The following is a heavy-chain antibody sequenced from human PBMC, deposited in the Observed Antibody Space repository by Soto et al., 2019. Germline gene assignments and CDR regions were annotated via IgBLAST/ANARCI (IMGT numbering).Heavy chain of an antibody. V-gene: IGHV1-3*01. CDR3: ARGGYFDSSNYLAY. CDR1: GYPFTSYG. J-gene: IGHJ4*02. CDR2: INPGNGNT. D-gene: IGHD3-22*01. Sequence: XSVKVSCNASGYPFTSYGINWVRQAPGRGLEWMGWINPGNGNTKYSQQFQGRVIIDRDTSASTAYMELSSLRSEDTAVYYCARGGYFDSSNYLAYWGLGTLVTVSS.